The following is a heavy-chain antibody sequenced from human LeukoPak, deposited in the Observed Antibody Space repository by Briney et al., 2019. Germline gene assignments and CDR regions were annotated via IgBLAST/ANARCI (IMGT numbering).Heavy chain of an antibody. CDR2: INYSGST. J-gene: IGHJ4*02. D-gene: IGHD6-19*01. CDR1: GGSISTYY. CDR3: AREPYSSGRGFDY. V-gene: IGHV4-59*01. Sequence: SETLSLTCTVSGGSISTYYWGWIRQPPGKGLEWIGYINYSGSTNHNPSLKSRVTISVDTSKNQVSLKLSSLTAADTAVYYCAREPYSSGRGFDYWGQGTLVTVSS.